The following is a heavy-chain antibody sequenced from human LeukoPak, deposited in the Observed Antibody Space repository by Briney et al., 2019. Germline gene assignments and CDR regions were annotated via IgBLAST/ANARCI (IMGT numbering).Heavy chain of an antibody. J-gene: IGHJ5*02. Sequence: GGSLRLSCAASGFNFNDYYMSWIRQAPGKGLEWVSYISSGGSARKYVDSVKGRFTISRDNAKNSLFLQMNSLRVEDTAVYYCARCQLDRRMAVNWFDPWGQGTLVTVSS. CDR2: ISSGGSAR. V-gene: IGHV3-11*01. CDR1: GFNFNDYY. D-gene: IGHD1-1*01. CDR3: ARCQLDRRMAVNWFDP.